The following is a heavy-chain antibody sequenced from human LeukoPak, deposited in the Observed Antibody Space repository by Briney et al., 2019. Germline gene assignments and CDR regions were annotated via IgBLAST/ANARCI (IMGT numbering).Heavy chain of an antibody. Sequence: GGSLRPSCAVSGFTFDDYAMHWVRQAPGKGQEWVSGISWNSNLIGYADSVKGRFTISRDNAKNSLYLQMNSLSPEDMALYYCAKDRNYELLYAFDIWGQGTMVTVSS. CDR1: GFTFDDYA. CDR2: ISWNSNLI. J-gene: IGHJ3*02. CDR3: AKDRNYELLYAFDI. D-gene: IGHD2-2*02. V-gene: IGHV3-9*03.